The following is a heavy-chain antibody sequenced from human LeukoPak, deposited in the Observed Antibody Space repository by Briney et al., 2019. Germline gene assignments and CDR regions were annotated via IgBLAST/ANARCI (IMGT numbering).Heavy chain of an antibody. CDR2: IYSGGST. CDR3: ARGDAAAAEYDY. CDR1: GFTFSTYA. J-gene: IGHJ4*02. Sequence: GGPLRLSCEASGFTFSTYAMSWVRQAPGKGLEWVSVIYSGGSTYYADSVKGRFTISRDNSKNTLYLQMNSLRAEDTAVYYCARGDAAAAEYDYWGQGTLVTVSS. D-gene: IGHD6-13*01. V-gene: IGHV3-66*01.